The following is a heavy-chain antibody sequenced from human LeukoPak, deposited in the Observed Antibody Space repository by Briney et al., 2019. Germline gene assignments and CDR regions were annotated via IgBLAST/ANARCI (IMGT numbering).Heavy chain of an antibody. CDR1: GYSFTSYW. V-gene: IGHV5-51*01. CDR2: IYPGDSDT. CDR3: ARGYNWNDGGSWFDP. Sequence: GESLKISCKGSGYSFTSYWIGWVRQMPGKGLEWMGIIYPGDSDTRYSPSFQGQVTISADKSISTAYLQWSSLKASDTAMYYCARGYNWNDGGSWFDPWGQGTLVTVSS. J-gene: IGHJ5*02. D-gene: IGHD1-1*01.